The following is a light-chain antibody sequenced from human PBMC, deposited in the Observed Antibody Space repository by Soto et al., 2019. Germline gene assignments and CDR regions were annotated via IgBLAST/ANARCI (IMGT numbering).Light chain of an antibody. CDR1: SSDVGGYNY. V-gene: IGLV2-14*01. CDR2: DVS. J-gene: IGLJ1*01. Sequence: QSALTQPASVSGSPGQSITISCTGTSSDVGGYNYVSWYQQHPGKAPKLMLYDVSNRPSGVSNRFSGSTSGNTASLTISGLQAEDEADYYCRSYTSSSTLLYVFGTGTKLTVL. CDR3: RSYTSSSTLLYV.